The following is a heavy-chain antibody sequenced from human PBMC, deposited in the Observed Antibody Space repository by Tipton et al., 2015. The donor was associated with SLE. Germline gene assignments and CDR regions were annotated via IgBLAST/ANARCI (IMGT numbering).Heavy chain of an antibody. J-gene: IGHJ4*02. CDR2: IYTSGST. V-gene: IGHV4-4*09. Sequence: TLSLTCAVSGGSISNNYWSWIRQSPGKGLEWIGYIYTSGSTNYNPSLKSRVTISVDTSKNQFSLKLSSVTAADTAVYYCARADYDFWSGLDYWGQGTLVTVSS. D-gene: IGHD3-3*01. CDR1: GGSISNNY. CDR3: ARADYDFWSGLDY.